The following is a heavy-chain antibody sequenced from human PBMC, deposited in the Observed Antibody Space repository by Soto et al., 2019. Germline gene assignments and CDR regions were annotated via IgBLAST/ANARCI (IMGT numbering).Heavy chain of an antibody. V-gene: IGHV3-30*18. J-gene: IGHJ6*02. CDR2: IPYDGSHE. CDR3: AKVSLAARPDFYYYGMDV. D-gene: IGHD6-6*01. Sequence: PVGSLRLSCVGSGFTFSSNGMHWVRQAPGKGLEWVAVIPYDGSHEYYADSVKGRFTISRDNSKNTVYLQMNSLRPEDTAVYYCAKVSLAARPDFYYYGMDVWGQGTTVTVSS. CDR1: GFTFSSNG.